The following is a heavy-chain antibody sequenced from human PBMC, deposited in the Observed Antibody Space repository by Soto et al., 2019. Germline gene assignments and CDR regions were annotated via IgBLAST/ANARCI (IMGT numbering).Heavy chain of an antibody. CDR1: GYSFSTYW. CDR3: ARASGDFWSGYSNYYYYGMDV. J-gene: IGHJ6*02. Sequence: PGESLKISCXGSGYSFSTYWIGWVRQMPGKGLEWMGIIYPGDSDTRYSPSFQGQVTISADKSISTAYLQWNSLKASDTAVYYCARASGDFWSGYSNYYYYGMDVWGQGTTVTVSS. D-gene: IGHD3-3*01. CDR2: IYPGDSDT. V-gene: IGHV5-51*01.